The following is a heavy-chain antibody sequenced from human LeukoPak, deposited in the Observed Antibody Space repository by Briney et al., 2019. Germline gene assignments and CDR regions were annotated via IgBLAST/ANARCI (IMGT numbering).Heavy chain of an antibody. CDR2: ISSSSSTI. D-gene: IGHD4-23*01. CDR1: GFTFSSYS. CDR3: AKREGRETTVAKRPKDY. V-gene: IGHV3-48*01. Sequence: GGSLRLSCAASGFTFSSYSMNWVRQAPGKGPEWVSYISSSSSTIYYADSVKGRFTISRDNAKNSLYLQMNSLRAEDTAVYYWAKREGRETTVAKRPKDYGGQGTLVTVSS. J-gene: IGHJ4*02.